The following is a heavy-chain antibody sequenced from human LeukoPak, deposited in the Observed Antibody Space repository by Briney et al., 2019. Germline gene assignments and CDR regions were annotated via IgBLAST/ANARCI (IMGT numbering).Heavy chain of an antibody. Sequence: SETLSLTCTVSGGSVSSGSYYWSWIRQPPGKGLEWIGFLYYSGSTNYNPSLKSRVTISVDTSKNQFSLKLSSVTAADTAVYYCARERVAGTIDYWGQGTLVTVSS. CDR3: ARERVAGTIDY. CDR2: LYYSGST. V-gene: IGHV4-61*01. CDR1: GGSVSSGSYY. D-gene: IGHD6-19*01. J-gene: IGHJ4*02.